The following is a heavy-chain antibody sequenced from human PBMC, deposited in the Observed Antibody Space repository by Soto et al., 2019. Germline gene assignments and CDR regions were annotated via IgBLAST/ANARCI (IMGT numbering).Heavy chain of an antibody. Sequence: QVQLQESGPGLVKPSETLSLTCTVSGGSISSYYWSWIRQPPGKGLEWIGYIYYSGSTNYNPSLKSRVTISVDTSKNQFSLKRSSVTAADTAVYDCARLHFRTGSWWFAPWGQGTLVTVSS. CDR1: GGSISSYY. D-gene: IGHD3-9*01. V-gene: IGHV4-59*01. J-gene: IGHJ5*02. CDR2: IYYSGST. CDR3: ARLHFRTGSWWFAP.